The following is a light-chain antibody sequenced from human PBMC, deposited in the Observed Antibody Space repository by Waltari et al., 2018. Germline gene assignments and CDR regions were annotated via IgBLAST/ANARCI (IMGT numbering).Light chain of an antibody. CDR1: SRDVGAYDY. J-gene: IGLJ1*01. CDR3: SSYGGSDSYV. CDR2: EVR. V-gene: IGLV2-8*01. Sequence: QSALTQPPSASGSPGQPVTISCTGTSRDVGAYDYGSWYQQYPGNAPRLLIYEVRKRPSGVPDRFSGSKSGNTASLTVSGLQAEDEADYYCSSYGGSDSYVFGSGTKVTV.